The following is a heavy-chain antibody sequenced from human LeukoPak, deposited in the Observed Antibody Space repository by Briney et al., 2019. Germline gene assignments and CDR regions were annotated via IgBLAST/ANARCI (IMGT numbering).Heavy chain of an antibody. J-gene: IGHJ6*02. V-gene: IGHV4-34*01. CDR2: INHSGST. Sequence: SETLSLTCAVYGGSFSGYYWSWIRQPPGKGLEWIGEINHSGSTNYNPSLKSRVTISVDTSKNQFSLKLSPVTAADTAVYYCSGGYPYYYYGMDVWGQGTTVTVSS. CDR3: SGGYPYYYYGMDV. CDR1: GGSFSGYY.